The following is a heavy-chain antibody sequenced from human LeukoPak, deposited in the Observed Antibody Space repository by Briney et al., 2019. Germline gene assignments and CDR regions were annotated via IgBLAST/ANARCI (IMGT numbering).Heavy chain of an antibody. CDR1: GGTFSSYA. CDR3: ARAPPGGGWELPDY. Sequence: SVKVSCKASGGTFSSYAISWVRQAPGQGLEWMGGIIPIFGTANYAQKFQGRVTITTDGSTSTAYMELSSLRSEDTAVYYCARAPPGGGWELPDYWGQGTLVTVSS. V-gene: IGHV1-69*05. CDR2: IIPIFGTA. J-gene: IGHJ4*02. D-gene: IGHD1-26*01.